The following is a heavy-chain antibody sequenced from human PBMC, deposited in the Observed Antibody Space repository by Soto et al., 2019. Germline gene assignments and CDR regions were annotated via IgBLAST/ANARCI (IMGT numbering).Heavy chain of an antibody. CDR2: IDWDDDK. CDR1: AFSLSTSGMC. Sequence: SGPTLVNPTQTLTLTCTFSAFSLSTSGMCVSWIRQPPGKALEWLALIDWDDDKYYSTSLKTRPTISKDTSKNQVVLTMTNMDPVDTATYYCARITGSGWYFDSWGQGTLVTVSS. CDR3: ARITGSGWYFDS. D-gene: IGHD6-19*01. V-gene: IGHV2-70*01. J-gene: IGHJ4*02.